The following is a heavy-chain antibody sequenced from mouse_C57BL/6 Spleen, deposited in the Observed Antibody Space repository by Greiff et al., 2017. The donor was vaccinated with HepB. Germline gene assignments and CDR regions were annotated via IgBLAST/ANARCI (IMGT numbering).Heavy chain of an antibody. Sequence: VQLQQSGAELVKPGASVKLSCKASGYTFTSYWMQWVKQRPGQGLEWIGEIDPSDSYTNYNQKFKGKATLTVDTSSSTAYMQLSSLTSEDSAVYYCARCYYGSSYVYFDYWGQGPTLTVAS. CDR2: IDPSDSYT. CDR3: ARCYYGSSYVYFDY. J-gene: IGHJ2*01. D-gene: IGHD1-1*01. CDR1: GYTFTSYW. V-gene: IGHV1-50*01.